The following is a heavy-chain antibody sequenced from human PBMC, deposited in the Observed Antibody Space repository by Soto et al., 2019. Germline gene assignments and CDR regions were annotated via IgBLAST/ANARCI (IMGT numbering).Heavy chain of an antibody. J-gene: IGHJ4*02. V-gene: IGHV1-46*01. D-gene: IGHD3-22*01. Sequence: ASVKVSCKASGYSFTTFSLHWVRQAPGQRLEWMGWINPSGGSTSYAQKFQGRVTMTRDTSTSTVYMELSSLRSEDTAVYYCATAIVVPSDYWGQGTLVTVSS. CDR3: ATAIVVPSDY. CDR2: INPSGGST. CDR1: GYSFTTFS.